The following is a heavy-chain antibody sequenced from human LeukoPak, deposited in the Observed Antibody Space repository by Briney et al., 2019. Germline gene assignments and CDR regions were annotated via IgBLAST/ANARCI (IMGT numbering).Heavy chain of an antibody. CDR2: IKQDGSEK. D-gene: IGHD5-18*01. V-gene: IGHV3-7*01. CDR3: ARGGTRGYSPSDY. J-gene: IGHJ4*02. CDR1: GFKFNSYW. Sequence: SGESLRLSCAASGFKFNSYWMTWLRQVPGKGLEWVANIKQDGSEKYYVDSVKGRFTISRDNAKSSVFLQMNSLRVEDTAVYYCARGGTRGYSPSDYWGQGTLVTVSS.